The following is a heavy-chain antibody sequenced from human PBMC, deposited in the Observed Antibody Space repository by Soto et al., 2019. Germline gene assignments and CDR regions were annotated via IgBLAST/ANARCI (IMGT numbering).Heavy chain of an antibody. CDR2: IRYDGSDE. CDR1: ASIFKGHG. V-gene: IGHV3-33*08. Sequence: QVQLVESGGGVVQPGGSLRLSCAASASIFKGHGMHWVRQAPGKGLEWVAIIRYDGSDEHYGDSVKGRFTISRDNSKNFFYLQIKSRRAEDTAVYYCARDGVGAIPFFGSLDYWGQGTLVTVSS. J-gene: IGHJ4*02. CDR3: ARDGVGAIPFFGSLDY. D-gene: IGHD1-26*01.